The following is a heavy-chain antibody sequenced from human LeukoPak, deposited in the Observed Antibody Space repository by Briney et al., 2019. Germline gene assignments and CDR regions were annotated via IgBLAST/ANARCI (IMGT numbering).Heavy chain of an antibody. CDR3: AKDQLIAADTFY. D-gene: IGHD6-6*01. Sequence: PGGSLRLSCAASGFTSSNAWMSWVRQAPGKGLEWVSAISDSGGRTYYADSVKGRFTISRDNAKNTLYLQMNSLRAEDTAVYYCAKDQLIAADTFYWGQGTLVTVSS. J-gene: IGHJ4*02. CDR2: ISDSGGRT. CDR1: GFTSSNAW. V-gene: IGHV3-23*01.